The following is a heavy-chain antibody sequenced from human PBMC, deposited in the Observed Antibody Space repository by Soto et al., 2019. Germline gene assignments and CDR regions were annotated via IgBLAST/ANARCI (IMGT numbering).Heavy chain of an antibody. J-gene: IGHJ4*02. CDR3: ARHVVPAANYFAY. Sequence: SSETLSLTCTVSGVSISSYYWSWIRQPPGKGLEWIGYIYYSGSTNYNPSLKSRVTISVDTSKNQFSLKLSSVTVADTAVYYCARHVVPAANYFAYWGQGTLVTVS. CDR1: GVSISSYY. V-gene: IGHV4-59*08. CDR2: IYYSGST. D-gene: IGHD2-2*01.